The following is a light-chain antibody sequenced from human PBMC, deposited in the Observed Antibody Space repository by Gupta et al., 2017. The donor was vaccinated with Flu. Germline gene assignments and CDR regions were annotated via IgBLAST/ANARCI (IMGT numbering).Light chain of an antibody. J-gene: IGKJ4*01. CDR3: LQHNSYSLT. CDR2: AAS. V-gene: IGKV1-17*01. CDR1: QDIRHE. Sequence: DIQMTQSPLSLSASVGDRVAITCRASQDIRHELGWYQQKPGKAPKRLIYAASSLQSGVPSRFSGSGSGTEFTLTISSLQPEDFATYYCLQHNSYSLTFGGGTKVQIK.